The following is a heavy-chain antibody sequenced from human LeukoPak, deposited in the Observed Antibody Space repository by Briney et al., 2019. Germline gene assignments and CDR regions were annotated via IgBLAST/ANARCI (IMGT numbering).Heavy chain of an antibody. V-gene: IGHV1-46*01. D-gene: IGHD4-17*01. CDR1: GYSFTSYY. J-gene: IGHJ4*02. CDR2: INPSGGST. Sequence: GESLKISCKGSGYSFTSYYMHWVRQAPGQGLEWMGIINPSGGSTSYAQKFQGRVTMTRDMSTSTVYMELSSLRSEDTAVYYCARAGGDPTGYYFDYWGQGTLVTVSS. CDR3: ARAGGDPTGYYFDY.